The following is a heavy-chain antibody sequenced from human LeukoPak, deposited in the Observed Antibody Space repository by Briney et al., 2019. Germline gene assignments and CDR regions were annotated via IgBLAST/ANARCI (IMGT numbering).Heavy chain of an antibody. CDR3: AREYGSVLGDY. V-gene: IGHV3-23*01. CDR2: ISGGGDTL. D-gene: IGHD3-10*01. J-gene: IGHJ4*02. CDR1: GFTFSNYV. Sequence: GGSLRLSCAASGFTFSNYVMNWVRQAPGQGLEWVSTISGGGDTLHYADSVRGRFTISRDNSKNTLELQMASLRAEDTAVYYCAREYGSVLGDYWGQGTLVTVSS.